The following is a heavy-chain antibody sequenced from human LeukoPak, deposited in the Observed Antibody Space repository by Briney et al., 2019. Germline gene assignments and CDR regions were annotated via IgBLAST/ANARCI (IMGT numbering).Heavy chain of an antibody. D-gene: IGHD6-6*01. CDR2: IYTSGST. CDR3: ARDRPDSSSGYYYYYMDV. V-gene: IGHV4-61*02. Sequence: SETLSLTCTVSGGSISSGSYYWSWIRQPAGKGLEWIGRIYTSGSTNYNPSLKSRVTISVDTSKNQFSLKLSSVTAADTAVYYCARDRPDSSSGYYYYYMDVWGKGTTVTVSS. J-gene: IGHJ6*03. CDR1: GGSISSGSYY.